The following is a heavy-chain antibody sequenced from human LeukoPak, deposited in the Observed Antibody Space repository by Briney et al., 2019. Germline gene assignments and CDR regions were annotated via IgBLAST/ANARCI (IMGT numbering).Heavy chain of an antibody. Sequence: GASVKVSCKASGYTFTGYYMHWVRQAPGQGLEWMGWINPNSGGTNYAQKFQGRVTMTRDTSISTAYMELSRLRSDDTAVYYCARDLGGYDILTGYYRVYFDYWGQGTLVTVSS. CDR2: INPNSGGT. CDR3: ARDLGGYDILTGYYRVYFDY. V-gene: IGHV1-2*02. D-gene: IGHD3-9*01. J-gene: IGHJ4*02. CDR1: GYTFTGYY.